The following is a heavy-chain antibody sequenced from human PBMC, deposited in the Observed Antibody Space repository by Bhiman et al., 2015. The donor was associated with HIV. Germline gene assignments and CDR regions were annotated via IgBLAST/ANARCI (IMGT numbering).Heavy chain of an antibody. J-gene: IGHJ4*02. Sequence: EVQLVESGGGLVKPGGSLRLSCAASGFTFSNAWMNWVRQAPGKGLEWVGRIYSKSNGGTADYAAPVKGRFTISRDDSKNTLFLQMNSLKTEDTAVYYCTPGTTAGYSFDHWGQGTLVTVSS. CDR1: GFTFSNAW. CDR2: IYSKSNGGTA. CDR3: TPGTTAGYSFDH. D-gene: IGHD1-1*01. V-gene: IGHV3-15*01.